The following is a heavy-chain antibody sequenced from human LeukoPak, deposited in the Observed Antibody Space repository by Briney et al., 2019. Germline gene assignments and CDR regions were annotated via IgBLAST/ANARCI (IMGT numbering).Heavy chain of an antibody. CDR1: GGSISGSSYY. V-gene: IGHV4-39*07. CDR2: MHYTGST. D-gene: IGHD4-23*01. Sequence: PSETLSLTCTVSGGSISGSSYYWGWIRQPPGKGLEWIGSMHYTGSTYSNPSLMSRVTISIDTSKNQFSLKLSSVTAADTAVYYCAKDQIVGNSGFDPWGQGTLVTVSS. CDR3: AKDQIVGNSGFDP. J-gene: IGHJ5*02.